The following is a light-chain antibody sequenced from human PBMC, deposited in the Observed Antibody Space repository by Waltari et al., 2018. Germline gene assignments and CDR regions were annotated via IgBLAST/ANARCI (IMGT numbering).Light chain of an antibody. CDR3: QQYNSDYT. CDR2: KAS. V-gene: IGKV1-5*03. Sequence: DIQMTQSPSTLSASVGDRVTITCRASRSISDWLAWYQHKPGKAPKLLIYKASSLERGVPSRFSGSGYGTEFTLTISSLQPDDVATYYCQQYNSDYTFGQGTKLEIK. J-gene: IGKJ2*01. CDR1: RSISDW.